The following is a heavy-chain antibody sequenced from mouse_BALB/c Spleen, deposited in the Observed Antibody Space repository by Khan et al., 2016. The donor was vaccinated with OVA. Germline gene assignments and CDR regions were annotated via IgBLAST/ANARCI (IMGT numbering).Heavy chain of an antibody. CDR1: GFSLSRYN. D-gene: IGHD2-14*01. CDR2: IWGGGGT. V-gene: IGHV2-6-4*01. Sequence: QVQLKESGPGLVAPSQSLSITCTVSGFSLSRYNIHWVRQRPGKGLEWLGMIWGGGGTDYYSTHFSRLSIRTDNSKSQVLLKMNRQQTDDTAIYYCARAYYRYDGYYAMDYWGQGTSVTVSS. CDR3: ARAYYRYDGYYAMDY. J-gene: IGHJ4*01.